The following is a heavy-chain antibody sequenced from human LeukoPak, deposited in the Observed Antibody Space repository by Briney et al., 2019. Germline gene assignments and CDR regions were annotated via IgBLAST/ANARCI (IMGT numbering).Heavy chain of an antibody. CDR3: ARDTMTSSWYCDD. J-gene: IGHJ4*02. CDR2: ISGSSDDT. Sequence: GGSLRLSCAASGFTVSSNYMSWVRQAPGKGLEWVSAISGSSDDTFYAGSVKGRFTISRDNSKNTLFLQMNSLRAEDTAVYYCARDTMTSSWYCDDWGQGTLVTVSS. CDR1: GFTVSSNY. V-gene: IGHV3-23*01. D-gene: IGHD6-13*01.